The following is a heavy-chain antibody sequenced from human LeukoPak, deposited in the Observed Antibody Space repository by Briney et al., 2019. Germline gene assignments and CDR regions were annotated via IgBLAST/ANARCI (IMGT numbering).Heavy chain of an antibody. CDR1: GFTFSSYS. V-gene: IGHV3-48*04. CDR2: ISSSSSTI. Sequence: GGSLRLSCAASGFTFSSYSMNWVRQAPGKGLEWVSYISSSSSTIYYADSVKGRFTISRDNAKNSLYLQMNNLRAEDTAVYYCASGAPGQLELPFDYWGQGTLVTVSS. J-gene: IGHJ4*02. CDR3: ASGAPGQLELPFDY. D-gene: IGHD1-1*01.